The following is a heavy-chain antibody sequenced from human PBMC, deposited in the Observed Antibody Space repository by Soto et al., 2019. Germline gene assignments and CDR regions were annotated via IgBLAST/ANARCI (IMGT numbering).Heavy chain of an antibody. V-gene: IGHV4-39*01. D-gene: IGHD2-15*01. J-gene: IGHJ6*03. CDR3: ARTKQPREGRRYCSGGSCYGTLDYYYYMDV. CDR1: GGSISSSSYY. CDR2: IYYSGST. Sequence: SETLSLTCTVSGGSISSSSYYWGWIRQPPGKGLEWIGSIYYSGSTYYNPSLKSRVTISVDTSKNQFSLKLSSVTAADTAVYYCARTKQPREGRRYCSGGSCYGTLDYYYYMDVWGKGTTVTVSS.